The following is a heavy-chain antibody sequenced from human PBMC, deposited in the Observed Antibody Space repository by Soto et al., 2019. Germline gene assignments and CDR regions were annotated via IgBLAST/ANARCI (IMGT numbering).Heavy chain of an antibody. CDR3: ARGRYGDY. Sequence: QVHLVQSGAEVRKPGASVKVSCKGSGYTFTSYGITWVRQAPGQGLEWMGWVSAHNGNTNYAQKLQGRVTVTRDTSTSTAYMELRSLRSDDTAVYYCARGRYGDYWGQGALVTVSS. CDR1: GYTFTSYG. D-gene: IGHD1-1*01. J-gene: IGHJ4*02. V-gene: IGHV1-18*01. CDR2: VSAHNGNT.